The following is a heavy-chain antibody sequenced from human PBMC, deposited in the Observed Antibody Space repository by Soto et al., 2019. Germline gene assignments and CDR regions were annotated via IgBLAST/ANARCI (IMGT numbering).Heavy chain of an antibody. Sequence: SETLSLTCTVSGGSISSYYWSWIRQPPGKGLEWIGYIYYCGSTNYNPSLKSRVTISVDTSKNQFSLKLSSVTAADTAVYYCASHLPAAPPLYYYYYGMDVWGQGTTVTVSS. D-gene: IGHD2-2*01. J-gene: IGHJ6*02. V-gene: IGHV4-59*08. CDR3: ASHLPAAPPLYYYYYGMDV. CDR2: IYYCGST. CDR1: GGSISSYY.